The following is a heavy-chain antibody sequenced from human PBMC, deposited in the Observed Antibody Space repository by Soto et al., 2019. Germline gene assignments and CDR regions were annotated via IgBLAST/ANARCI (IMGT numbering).Heavy chain of an antibody. D-gene: IGHD6-19*01. J-gene: IGHJ4*02. CDR2: LSYEGSEE. CDR1: GFDFVVFG. CDR3: ALTRRSSLLEVAGPGFEY. V-gene: IGHV3-30*03. Sequence: PXGSLRLSCGASGFDFVVFGMHWVRQAPGKGLEWLSVLSYEGSEEYYADSVRGRFTISRDNSKNTLFLQMDSLRVDDTGVYYCALTRRSSLLEVAGPGFEYWGQGTLVTVSS.